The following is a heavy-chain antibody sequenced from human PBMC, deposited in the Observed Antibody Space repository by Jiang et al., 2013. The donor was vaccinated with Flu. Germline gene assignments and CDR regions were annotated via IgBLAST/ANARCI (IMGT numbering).Heavy chain of an antibody. J-gene: IGHJ5*02. D-gene: IGHD2/OR15-2a*01. CDR3: ARDNRRWFDP. CDR1: GGSISSYY. CDR2: IYYSGST. Sequence: GSGLVKPSETLSLTCTVSGGSISSYYWSWIRQPPGKGLEWIGYIYYSGSTNYNPSLKSRVTISVDTSKNQFSLKLSSVTAADTAVYYCARDNRRWFDPWGQGTLVTVSS. V-gene: IGHV4-59*01.